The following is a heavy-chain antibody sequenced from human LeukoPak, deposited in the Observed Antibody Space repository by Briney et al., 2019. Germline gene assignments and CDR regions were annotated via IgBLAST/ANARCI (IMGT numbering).Heavy chain of an antibody. V-gene: IGHV4-34*01. J-gene: IGHJ5*02. CDR1: GESFSGYY. CDR2: INHSGST. Sequence: PSETLSLTCAVYGESFSGYYWSWIRQPPGKGLEWIGEINHSGSTNYNPSLKSRVTISVDTSKNQFSLKLSSVTAADTAVYYCARDLTIFGVARFDPWGQGTLVTVSS. D-gene: IGHD3-3*01. CDR3: ARDLTIFGVARFDP.